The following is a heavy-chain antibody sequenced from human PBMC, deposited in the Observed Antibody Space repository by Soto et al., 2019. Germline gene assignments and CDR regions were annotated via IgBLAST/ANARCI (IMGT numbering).Heavy chain of an antibody. D-gene: IGHD3-22*01. CDR3: AKGGYFLKAFYDSSGPLDY. V-gene: IGHV3-30*18. Sequence: PGGSLRLSCAASGFTFSSYGMHWVRQAPGKGLEWVAVISYDGSNKYYADSVKGRFTISRDNSKNTLYLQMNSLRAEDTAVYYCAKGGYFLKAFYDSSGPLDYWGQGTLVTVSS. CDR1: GFTFSSYG. CDR2: ISYDGSNK. J-gene: IGHJ4*02.